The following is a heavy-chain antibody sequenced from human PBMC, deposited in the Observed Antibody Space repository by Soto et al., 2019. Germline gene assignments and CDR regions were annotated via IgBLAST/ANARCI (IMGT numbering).Heavy chain of an antibody. J-gene: IGHJ6*02. CDR3: ARGLDYYYYGMDV. CDR2: INPNSGGT. CDR1: GYTFTGYY. Sequence: ASVKVSCKASGYTFTGYYMHWVRQAPGQGLEWMGWINPNSGGTNYAQKFQGWVTMTRDTSISTAYMELSRLSSDDTAVYYCARGLDYYYYGMDVWGQGTTVTVSS. V-gene: IGHV1-2*04.